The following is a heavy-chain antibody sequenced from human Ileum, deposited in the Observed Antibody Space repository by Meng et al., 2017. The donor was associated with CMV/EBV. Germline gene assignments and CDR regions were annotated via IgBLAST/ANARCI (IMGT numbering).Heavy chain of an antibody. D-gene: IGHD1-26*01. V-gene: IGHV4-39*01. CDR2: ISYSGKT. CDR1: GGSIRNDDKY. Sequence: SETLSLTCTVSGGSIRNDDKYWGWIRQSPGKGLEWIGRISYSGKTDYNPSLKSRVSMSRDTSKGQFSLKVNFITAADTGIYYCARTGPVGAAEYWGQGTLVTVSS. CDR3: ARTGPVGAAEY. J-gene: IGHJ4*02.